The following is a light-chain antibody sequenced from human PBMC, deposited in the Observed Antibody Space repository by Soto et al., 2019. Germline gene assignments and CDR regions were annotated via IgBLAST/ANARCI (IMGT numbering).Light chain of an antibody. Sequence: ENLLTQSPGTLSLSPGEGATLSCRASQSGGSNYLAWYQQKPGQAPRLLIYGASSRATGIPDRFSGSGSGTDFTLTISRLEPEDFSMYYCQQYAYSPLTFGGGSKVEIK. V-gene: IGKV3-20*01. CDR3: QQYAYSPLT. CDR2: GAS. J-gene: IGKJ4*01. CDR1: QSGGSNY.